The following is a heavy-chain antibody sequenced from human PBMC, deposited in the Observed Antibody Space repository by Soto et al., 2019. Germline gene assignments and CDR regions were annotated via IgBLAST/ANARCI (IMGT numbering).Heavy chain of an antibody. CDR2: IYYSGST. V-gene: IGHV4-39*01. J-gene: IGHJ4*02. Sequence: QLQLQESGPGLVKPSETLSLTCTVSGGSISSSSYYWGWIRQPPGKGLEWIGSIYYSGSTYYNPSLKSRVTISVDTSKNHFSLKLSSVTAADTAVYYCARLPLGYCSSTSCYSFDYWGQGTLVTVSS. D-gene: IGHD2-2*01. CDR1: GGSISSSSYY. CDR3: ARLPLGYCSSTSCYSFDY.